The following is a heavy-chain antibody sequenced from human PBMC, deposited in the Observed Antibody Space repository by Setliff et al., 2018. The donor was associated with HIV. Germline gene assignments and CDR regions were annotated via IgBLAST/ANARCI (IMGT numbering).Heavy chain of an antibody. Sequence: SETLSLTCNVSGGSISSGDYYWTWIRQHPGKGLEWIGYIFYTGSTYYNPSLKSLVTMSIDTSKNHLSLTMTSVTAADTAVYYCAGVRSYGSAYDAFDVWGPGTMVTVSS. CDR3: AGVRSYGSAYDAFDV. J-gene: IGHJ3*01. D-gene: IGHD3-10*01. V-gene: IGHV4-31*01. CDR1: GGSISSGDYY. CDR2: IFYTGST.